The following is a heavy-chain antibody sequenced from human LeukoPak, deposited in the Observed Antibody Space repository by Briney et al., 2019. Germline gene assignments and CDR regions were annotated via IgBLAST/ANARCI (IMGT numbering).Heavy chain of an antibody. CDR3: AKDSWEVGATSEIDY. CDR1: GFIFSNYG. V-gene: IGHV3-30*02. CDR2: IRYDASDK. D-gene: IGHD1-26*01. Sequence: GGSLRLSCAASGFIFSNYGIHWVRQAPGKGLEGVASIRYDASDKYYKDSVKGRFTISRDNSKNKVYLQMNSLRAEDTAVYYCAKDSWEVGATSEIDYWGQGTLVTVSS. J-gene: IGHJ4*02.